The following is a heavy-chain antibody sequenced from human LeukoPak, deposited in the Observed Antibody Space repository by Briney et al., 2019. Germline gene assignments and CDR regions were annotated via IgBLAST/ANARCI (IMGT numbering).Heavy chain of an antibody. D-gene: IGHD6-25*01. J-gene: IGHJ3*02. CDR1: RFTLCIYW. V-gene: IGHV3-7*01. CDR3: ARDSRSCRSSDCRGDAFDI. CDR2: IKEDVSKK. Sequence: GGSLRLSCGPSRFTLCIYWMTWVRQAPGKGLEGVANIKEDVSKKYYVESVRGRFTISRDNAENSLYLQMNSLRAEDTAVYYCARDSRSCRSSDCRGDAFDIWGQGTMVTVSS.